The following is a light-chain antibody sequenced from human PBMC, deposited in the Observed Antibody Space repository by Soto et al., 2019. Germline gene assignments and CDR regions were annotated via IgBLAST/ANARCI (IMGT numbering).Light chain of an antibody. J-gene: IGKJ1*01. CDR1: QSVDTTF. Sequence: EIVLTQSPGSLSLSPGQRATLSCRASQSVDTTFFAWYQKKPGQGPRLLIYGASKMATGIPDRFSGSGSGTDFTLIISRLEPEDFAVYYCQQYMSSVTFGQGTKVEIK. CDR3: QQYMSSVT. CDR2: GAS. V-gene: IGKV3-20*01.